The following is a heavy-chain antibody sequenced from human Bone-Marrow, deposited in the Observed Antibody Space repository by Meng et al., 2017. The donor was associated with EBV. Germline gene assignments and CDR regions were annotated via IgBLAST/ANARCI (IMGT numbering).Heavy chain of an antibody. V-gene: IGHV1-8*01. CDR3: ARGCRDGYNCD. D-gene: IGHD5-24*01. J-gene: IGHJ4*02. CDR1: GYPFTRYD. Sequence: VQLVQSGAEVKKPGASVTVSCKASGYPFTRYDINWVRQAPGQGLEWMGWMNPDSGDTGYVQKFQGRVTMTRNISINTAYMDLSSLRSEDTAVYYCARGCRDGYNCDWGQGTLVTVSS. CDR2: MNPDSGDT.